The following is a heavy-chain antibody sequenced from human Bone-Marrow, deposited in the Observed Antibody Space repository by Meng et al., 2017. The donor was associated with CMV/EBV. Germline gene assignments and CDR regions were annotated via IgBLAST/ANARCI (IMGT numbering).Heavy chain of an antibody. V-gene: IGHV1-46*01. D-gene: IGHD2-2*02. CDR3: AREGGIVCSSTSCYTEPVGMDV. Sequence: ASVKVSCKASGYTFTSYYMHWVRQAPGQGLKWMGIINPSGGSTSYAQKFQGRVTMTRDTSTSTVYMELSSLRSEDTAVYYCAREGGIVCSSTSCYTEPVGMDVWGQGTTVTVSS. J-gene: IGHJ6*02. CDR2: INPSGGST. CDR1: GYTFTSYY.